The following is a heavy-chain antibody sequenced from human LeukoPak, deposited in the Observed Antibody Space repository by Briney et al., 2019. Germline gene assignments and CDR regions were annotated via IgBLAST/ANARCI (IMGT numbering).Heavy chain of an antibody. CDR3: ARTGEYSGSGPSWAFDI. CDR1: GGSITNYY. J-gene: IGHJ3*02. Sequence: PSETLSLTCSLSGGSITNYYWRWIRQPPGKGLEGIAWIYSSGNTDYNPSLKSRVTISLGPSNNQLSLRLTSVTASDTAVYFCARTGEYSGSGPSWAFDIGGQGTMVTVSS. CDR2: IYSSGNT. V-gene: IGHV4-4*09. D-gene: IGHD3-10*01.